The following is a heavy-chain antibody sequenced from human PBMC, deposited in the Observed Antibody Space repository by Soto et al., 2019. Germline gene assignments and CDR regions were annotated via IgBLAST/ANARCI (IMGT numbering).Heavy chain of an antibody. J-gene: IGHJ4*02. D-gene: IGHD3-9*01. CDR1: GFIFNNYN. CDR2: ITRGSTAI. Sequence: QSGGSLRLSCAASGFIFNNYNMNWVRQAPGKGPEWVSHITRGSTAIYYADSVKGRFTISRDNAKNSLYLQMNGLRAEDTAVYYCAREGGWVLDDKSFDYWGQGTLVTVSS. V-gene: IGHV3-48*01. CDR3: AREGGWVLDDKSFDY.